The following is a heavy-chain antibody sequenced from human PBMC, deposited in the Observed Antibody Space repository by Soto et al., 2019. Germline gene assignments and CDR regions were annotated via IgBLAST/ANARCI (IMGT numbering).Heavy chain of an antibody. CDR1: GGSFSGYY. V-gene: IGHV4-34*01. D-gene: IGHD3-10*01. CDR3: ARPRSGGMDV. CDR2: INHSGST. Sequence: PSETLSLTCAVYGGSFSGYYWSWIRQPPGKGLEWIGEINHSGSTNYNPSLKSRVTISVDTSKKQFSLKLSSVTAADTAVYHCARPRSGGMDVWGQGTTVTVSS. J-gene: IGHJ6*02.